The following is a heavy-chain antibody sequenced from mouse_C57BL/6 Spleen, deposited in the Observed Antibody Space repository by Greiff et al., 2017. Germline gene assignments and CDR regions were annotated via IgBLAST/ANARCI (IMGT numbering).Heavy chain of an antibody. CDR3: ARAYGAMDY. V-gene: IGHV1-69*01. Sequence: VQLQQPGAELVMPGASVKLSCKASGYTFTSYWMHWVKQRPGQGLEWIGEIDPSDSYTNYNQKFKGKSTLTVDKSSSTAYMQLSSLTSEDSAVYYCARAYGAMDYWGQGTSVTVSS. D-gene: IGHD1-1*01. CDR2: IDPSDSYT. J-gene: IGHJ4*01. CDR1: GYTFTSYW.